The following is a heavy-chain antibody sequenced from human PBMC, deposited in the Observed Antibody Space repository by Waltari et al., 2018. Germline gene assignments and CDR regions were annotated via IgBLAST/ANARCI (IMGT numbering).Heavy chain of an antibody. J-gene: IGHJ3*02. V-gene: IGHV4-61*02. D-gene: IGHD3-3*01. CDR1: GGSISSGSYY. CDR3: ASAIGRYYDFWSGYGPPGAFDI. CDR2: IDTSGGP. Sequence: QVQLQESGPGLVKPSQTLSLTCTVSGGSISSGSYYWSWIRPPAGKGLEWIGRIDTSGGPHYHPSLMSRVTRPVDPSKNQFSLKLSSVTAADTAVYYCASAIGRYYDFWSGYGPPGAFDIWGQGTMVTVSS.